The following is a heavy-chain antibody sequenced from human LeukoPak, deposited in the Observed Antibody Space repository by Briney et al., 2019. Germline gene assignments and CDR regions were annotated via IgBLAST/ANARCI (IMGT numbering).Heavy chain of an antibody. CDR2: IYPGDSDT. V-gene: IGHV5-51*01. J-gene: IGHJ4*02. D-gene: IGHD1-26*01. CDR3: ARRIGGSYYGPFDY. Sequence: GESLKISWKGSGYRFTKYWIGWVRQLPGKGLGWMGIIYPGDSDTRYSPSFQGQVTISADKSISTAYLQWSSLKASDTAMYYCARRIGGSYYGPFDYWGQGTLVTVSS. CDR1: GYRFTKYW.